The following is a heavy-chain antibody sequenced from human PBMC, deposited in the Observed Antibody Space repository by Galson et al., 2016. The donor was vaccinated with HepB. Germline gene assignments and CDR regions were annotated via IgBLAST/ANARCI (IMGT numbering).Heavy chain of an antibody. D-gene: IGHD6-19*01. CDR3: ARGGEQWLEGYYYYYGMDV. CDR2: ISGNSSYI. V-gene: IGHV3-21*04. CDR1: GFTFSSYS. Sequence: SLRLSCAASGFTFSSYSMNWVRRAPGQGLEWVSSISGNSSYIYYADSVQGRVSITIDNAKNSLYLQMNSLRDEDTAVYYCARGGEQWLEGYYYYYGMDVWGQGTTVTVSS. J-gene: IGHJ6*02.